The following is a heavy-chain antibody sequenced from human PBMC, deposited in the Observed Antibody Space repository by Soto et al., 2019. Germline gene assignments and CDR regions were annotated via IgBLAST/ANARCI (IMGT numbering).Heavy chain of an antibody. Sequence: PGESLKISCKASGYSFSNYWISWVRQMPGKGLEWMGRVDPSDSYTNYSPSFQGHVTFSADKSISTAYLQWNNLKASDTAMYSCLRIPTYDVWSAYPSHSNFWFDPVGQGALVTVSS. V-gene: IGHV5-10-1*01. D-gene: IGHD3-3*01. CDR2: VDPSDSYT. CDR3: LRIPTYDVWSAYPSHSNFWFDP. CDR1: GYSFSNYW. J-gene: IGHJ5*01.